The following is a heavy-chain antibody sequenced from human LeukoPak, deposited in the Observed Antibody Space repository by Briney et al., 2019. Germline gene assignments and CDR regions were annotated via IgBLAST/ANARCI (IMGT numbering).Heavy chain of an antibody. V-gene: IGHV4-38-2*02. J-gene: IGHJ6*04. Sequence: SETLSLTCTVSGYSISSGYYWGWIRQPPGKGLEWIGSIYHSGSTYYNPSLKSRVTISVDTSKNQFSLKLSSVTAADTAVYYCARDARTISLNVRGKGTTVTVSS. CDR3: ARDARTISLNV. D-gene: IGHD4/OR15-4a*01. CDR1: GYSISSGYY. CDR2: IYHSGST.